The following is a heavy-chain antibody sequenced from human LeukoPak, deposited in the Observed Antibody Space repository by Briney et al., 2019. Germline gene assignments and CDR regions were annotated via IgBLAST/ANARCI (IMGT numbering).Heavy chain of an antibody. CDR3: AKDRSGSFPNWFDP. D-gene: IGHD3-10*01. CDR2: INGGGGNT. Sequence: GGSLRLSCAASGFTFSSYAMTWVRQAPGKGLEWVAAINGGGGNTYYADSVKGRFTISRDNSKNTLYLRMNSLRGEDTAVYYCAKDRSGSFPNWFDPWGQGTLVTVSS. J-gene: IGHJ5*02. V-gene: IGHV3-23*01. CDR1: GFTFSSYA.